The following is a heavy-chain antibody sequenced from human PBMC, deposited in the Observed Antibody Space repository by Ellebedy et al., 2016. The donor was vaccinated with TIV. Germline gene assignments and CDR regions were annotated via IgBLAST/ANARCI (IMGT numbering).Heavy chain of an antibody. Sequence: SETLSLTCAVYGGSFSGYYWSWVRQPPGKGPEWIGEVNQRCRTNYHPSLKSRVTISVDTSKNQFSLRLSSVTAADTAVYYCAEGRSGWYYFDYWGQGTLVTVSS. CDR3: AEGRSGWYYFDY. J-gene: IGHJ4*02. D-gene: IGHD6-13*01. V-gene: IGHV4-34*01. CDR2: VNQRCRT. CDR1: GGSFSGYY.